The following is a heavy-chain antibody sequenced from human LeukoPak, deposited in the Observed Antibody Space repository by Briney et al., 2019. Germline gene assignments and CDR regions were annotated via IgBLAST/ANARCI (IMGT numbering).Heavy chain of an antibody. J-gene: IGHJ4*02. CDR3: ARDLQDLVSLDY. Sequence: SETLSLTCTVSGGSISSSSYYWGWIRQPPGKGLEWIGSIYYSGSTYYNPSLKSRVTISVDTSKNQSSLKLSSVTAADTAVYYCARDLQDLVSLDYWGQGTLVTVSS. CDR1: GGSISSSSYY. CDR2: IYYSGST. V-gene: IGHV4-39*07.